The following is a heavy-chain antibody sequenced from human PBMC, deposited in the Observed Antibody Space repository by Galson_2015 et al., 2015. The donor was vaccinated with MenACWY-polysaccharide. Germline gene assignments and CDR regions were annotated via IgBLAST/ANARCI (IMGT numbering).Heavy chain of an antibody. D-gene: IGHD6-25*01. V-gene: IGHV3-33*01. Sequence: SLRLSCAASGFTFSHYGMHWVRQAPGKGLEWVAVIWYDGSNKYYADSVNGRFTISRDNSKNTLYLQMNSLRAEDTAMYYCVRDVGGIAAAGPKGWFHPWGQAPLVTVSS. CDR1: GFTFSHYG. CDR2: IWYDGSNK. J-gene: IGHJ5*02. CDR3: VRDVGGIAAAGPKGWFHP.